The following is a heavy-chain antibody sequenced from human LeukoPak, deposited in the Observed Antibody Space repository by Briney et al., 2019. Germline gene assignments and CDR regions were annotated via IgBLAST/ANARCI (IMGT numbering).Heavy chain of an antibody. D-gene: IGHD2-2*01. J-gene: IGHJ4*02. V-gene: IGHV4-34*01. CDR3: ARGRYCSSTSCYRMVDY. CDR2: INHSGST. CDR1: GGSFRGYY. Sequence: PSETLSLTCAVYGGSFRGYYWTWIRQPPGKGLEWIGEINHSGSTNYNPSLKSRVTISVDTSKNQFSLKLSSVTAADTAVYYCARGRYCSSTSCYRMVDYWGQGTLVTGSS.